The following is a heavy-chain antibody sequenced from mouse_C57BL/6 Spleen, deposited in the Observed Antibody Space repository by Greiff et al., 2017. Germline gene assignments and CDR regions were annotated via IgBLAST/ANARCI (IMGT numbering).Heavy chain of an antibody. D-gene: IGHD1-1*01. CDR2: LYPGSGST. CDR3: AKRHYGSSYPPFDY. CDR1: GYTFTSYW. Sequence: QVQLQQPGAELVKPGASVKMSCKASGYTFTSYWITWVKQRPGQGLEWIGDLYPGSGSTNYNEKFKSKATLTVDTSSSTAYMQLSSLTSEDSAVYYCAKRHYGSSYPPFDYWGQGTTLTVSS. J-gene: IGHJ2*01. V-gene: IGHV1-55*01.